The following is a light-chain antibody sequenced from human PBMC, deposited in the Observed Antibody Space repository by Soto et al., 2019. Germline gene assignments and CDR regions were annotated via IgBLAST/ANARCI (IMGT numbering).Light chain of an antibody. CDR2: DAS. CDR3: QQRNNWPPVT. Sequence: EIVLTQSPATLSLSPGERATLSCRASQSVNRHLAWYQQKPGQAPRLLIYDASNRATGIPARFSGSGSGTDFTLTISSLEPEDFAVYYCQQRNNWPPVTFGGGTKVEIK. CDR1: QSVNRH. V-gene: IGKV3-11*01. J-gene: IGKJ4*01.